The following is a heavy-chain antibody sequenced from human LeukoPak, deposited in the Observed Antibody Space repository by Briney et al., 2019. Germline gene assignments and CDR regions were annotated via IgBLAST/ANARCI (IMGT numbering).Heavy chain of an antibody. J-gene: IGHJ6*03. CDR3: ARYGDSSGSLNYYYYYYMDV. CDR1: GGSISSGGYY. Sequence: PSETLSLTCTVSGGSISSGGYYWSWIRQHPGKGLEWIGYIYYSGSTYYNPSLKSRVTISVDTSKNQFSLKLSSVTAADTAVYYCARYGDSSGSLNYYYYYYMDVWGKGTTVTVSS. V-gene: IGHV4-31*03. D-gene: IGHD3-3*01. CDR2: IYYSGST.